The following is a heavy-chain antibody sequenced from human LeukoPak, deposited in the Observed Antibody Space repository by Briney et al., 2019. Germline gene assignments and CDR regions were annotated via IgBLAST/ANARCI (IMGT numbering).Heavy chain of an antibody. J-gene: IGHJ6*03. CDR3: ARELRVTTGSVGPTYYYYYYMDV. V-gene: IGHV3-23*01. CDR2: ISGSGGST. CDR1: GFTFSSYA. Sequence: PGGSLRLSCAASGFTFSSYAMSWVRQAPGKGLEWVSAISGSGGSTYYADSVKGRFTISRDNSKNTLYLQMNSLRAEDTAVYYCARELRVTTGSVGPTYYYYYYMDVWGKGTTVTVSS. D-gene: IGHD4-17*01.